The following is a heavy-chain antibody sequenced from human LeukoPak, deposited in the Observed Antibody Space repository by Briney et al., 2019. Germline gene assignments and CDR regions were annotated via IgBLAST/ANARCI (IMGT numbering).Heavy chain of an antibody. CDR2: IYYSGSS. CDR1: GGSISSSSSY. Sequence: SETLSLTCSVSGGSISSSSSYWGWIRQPPGKGLEWIGSIYYSGSSFDNPALKSRVTISVDTSKNQFSLKLSSVTAADTAVYYCARGSVEMAAYYYYYYYMDVWGKGTTVTISS. CDR3: ARGSVEMAAYYYYYYYMDV. D-gene: IGHD5-24*01. V-gene: IGHV4-39*07. J-gene: IGHJ6*03.